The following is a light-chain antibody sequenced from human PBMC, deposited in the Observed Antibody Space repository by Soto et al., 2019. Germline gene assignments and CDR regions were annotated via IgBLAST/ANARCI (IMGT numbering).Light chain of an antibody. CDR2: DVS. CDR3: SSYTGSSTDV. V-gene: IGLV2-14*01. CDR1: SSDVGAYNY. Sequence: QSVLTQPASVSGSPGQSITISCTGTSSDVGAYNYVSWYQQYPGKAPKLTIYDVSNRPSGVSNRFSGSKSGNTASLTISVLQAEDEADYYCSSYTGSSTDVFGTGTKVTVL. J-gene: IGLJ1*01.